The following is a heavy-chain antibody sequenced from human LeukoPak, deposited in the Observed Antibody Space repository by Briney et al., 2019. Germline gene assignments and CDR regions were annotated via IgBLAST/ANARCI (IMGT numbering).Heavy chain of an antibody. V-gene: IGHV1-69*05. J-gene: IGHJ5*02. Sequence: SVKVSCKASGGTFSSYAISWVRQAPGQGLEWMGGIIPIFGTANYAQKFQGRVTITTDESTSAAYMELSSLRSEDTAVYYCARENSGSYYNWFDPWGQGTLVTVSS. CDR2: IIPIFGTA. CDR3: ARENSGSYYNWFDP. D-gene: IGHD1-26*01. CDR1: GGTFSSYA.